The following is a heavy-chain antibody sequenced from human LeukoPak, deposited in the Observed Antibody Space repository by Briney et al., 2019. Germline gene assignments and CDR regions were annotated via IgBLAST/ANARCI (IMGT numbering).Heavy chain of an antibody. CDR2: ISGYNGNS. V-gene: IGHV1-18*01. J-gene: IGHJ4*02. CDR1: GYTFTSYG. D-gene: IGHD6-19*01. CDR3: ARADIRAIASSGWYGFDY. Sequence: ASVKVSCRASGYTFTSYGISWVRQAPGQGLEWMGWISGYNGNSNYAQKFQGRVTMTTDTSTSTAYMELRSLRSDDTAVYYCARADIRAIASSGWYGFDYWGQGTLVTVSS.